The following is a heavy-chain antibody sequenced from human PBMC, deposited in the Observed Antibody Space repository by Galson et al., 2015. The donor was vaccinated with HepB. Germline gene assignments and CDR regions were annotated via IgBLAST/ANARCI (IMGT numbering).Heavy chain of an antibody. J-gene: IGHJ6*02. CDR3: AREAARVFVV. D-gene: IGHD6-6*01. CDR1: GFTFSSYS. V-gene: IGHV3-48*02. CDR2: ISSSSTI. Sequence: SLRLSCAASGFTFSSYSMNWVRQAPGKGLEWVSYISSSSTIYYADSVKGRFTISRDNAKNSLYLQMNSLRDEDTAVYYCAREAARVFVVWGQGTTVTVSS.